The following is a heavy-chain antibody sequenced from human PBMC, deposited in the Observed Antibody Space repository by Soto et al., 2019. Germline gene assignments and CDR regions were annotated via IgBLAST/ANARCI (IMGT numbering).Heavy chain of an antibody. CDR1: GFSLSTREVG. CDR2: IYWDDDK. J-gene: IGHJ4*02. Sequence: SGPTLVNPTQTLTLTCNFSGFSLSTREVGVGWIRQPPGTALELLGIIYWDDDKRYSPLLNKRLPITKDTSKNQVVLTMTNMDSVDTGTYYCARLTDLYIMFDFCGKGTQVTVSS. V-gene: IGHV2-5*02. D-gene: IGHD3-16*01. CDR3: ARLTDLYIMFDF.